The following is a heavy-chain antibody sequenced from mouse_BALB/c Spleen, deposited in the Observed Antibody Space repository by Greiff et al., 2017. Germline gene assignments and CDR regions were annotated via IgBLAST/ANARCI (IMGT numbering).Heavy chain of an antibody. CDR2: IDPANGNT. CDR1: GFNIKDTY. V-gene: IGHV14-3*02. CDR3: ARSRTTATGFDY. D-gene: IGHD1-2*01. Sequence: VQLQQSGAELVKPGASVKLSCTASGFNIKDTYMHWVKQRPEQGLEWIGRIDPANGNTKYDPKFQGKATITADTSSNTAYLQLSSLTSEDTAVYYCARSRTTATGFDYWGQGTTLTVSS. J-gene: IGHJ2*01.